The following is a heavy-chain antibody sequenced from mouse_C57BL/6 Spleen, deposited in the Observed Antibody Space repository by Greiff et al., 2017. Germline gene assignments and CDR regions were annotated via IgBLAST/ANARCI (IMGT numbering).Heavy chain of an antibody. D-gene: IGHD2-4*01. J-gene: IGHJ2*01. CDR1: GFTFSSYG. V-gene: IGHV5-6*01. CDR2: ISSGGSYT. CDR3: ARHEGYNDFDQGYYFDY. Sequence: EVNVVESGGDLVKPGGSLKLSCAASGFTFSSYGMSWVRQTPDKRLEWVATISSGGSYTYYPDSVKGRFTISRDNAKNTLYLQMSSLKSEDTAMYYCARHEGYNDFDQGYYFDYWGKGTTLSASS.